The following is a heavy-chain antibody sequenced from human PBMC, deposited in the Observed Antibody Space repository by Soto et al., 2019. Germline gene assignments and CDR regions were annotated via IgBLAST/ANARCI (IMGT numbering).Heavy chain of an antibody. CDR1: GFTFSTYS. J-gene: IGHJ6*02. D-gene: IGHD6-13*01. V-gene: IGHV3-21*01. CDR3: ASNVGVAAGNRYYYYGMDV. Sequence: GGSLRLSCAASGFTFSTYSMNWVRQAPGKGLEWVSSISSSSSYIYYAGSVKGRFTISRDNAKNSLYLQMNSLRAEDTAVYYCASNVGVAAGNRYYYYGMDVWGQGTTVTVSS. CDR2: ISSSSSYI.